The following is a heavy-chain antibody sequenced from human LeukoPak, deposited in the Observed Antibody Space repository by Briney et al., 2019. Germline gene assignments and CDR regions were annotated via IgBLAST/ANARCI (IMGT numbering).Heavy chain of an antibody. CDR3: ASYVPSYDSSGYYFGYFDY. J-gene: IGHJ4*02. D-gene: IGHD3-22*01. CDR1: GGSFSGYY. V-gene: IGHV4-34*01. CDR2: INHSGST. Sequence: SETLSLTCAVYGGSFSGYYWSWIRQPPGKGLEWIGEINHSGSTNYNPSLKSRVTISVDTSKNQFSLKLSSVTAADTAVYYCASYVPSYDSSGYYFGYFDYWGQGTLATVSS.